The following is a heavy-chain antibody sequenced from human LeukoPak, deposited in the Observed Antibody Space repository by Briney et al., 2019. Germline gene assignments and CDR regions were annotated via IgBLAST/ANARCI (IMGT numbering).Heavy chain of an antibody. J-gene: IGHJ4*02. D-gene: IGHD3-9*01. Sequence: SETLSLTCTVSGGSISSGSYYWSWIRQPAGKGLEWIGRIYTSGSTNYNPSLKSRVTISVDTSKNQFSLKLSSVTAAGTAVYYCARESVRAYDILTGYYFDYWGQGTLVTVSS. CDR1: GGSISSGSYY. CDR2: IYTSGST. V-gene: IGHV4-61*02. CDR3: ARESVRAYDILTGYYFDY.